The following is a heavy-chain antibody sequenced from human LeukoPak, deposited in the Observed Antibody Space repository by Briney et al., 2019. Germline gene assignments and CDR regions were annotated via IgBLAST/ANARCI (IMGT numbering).Heavy chain of an antibody. V-gene: IGHV3-30*18. CDR3: AKQGSLSVTGADY. CDR1: GFAFNDYG. CDR2: LSNDGRSA. J-gene: IGHJ4*02. Sequence: PGRSLRLPCAASGFAFNDYGMLWVRQTPGRGLEWLTLLSNDGRSAYYADSVRGRFTISRDNSKNTVYLQIYSLRVEDTGVYYCAKQGSLSVTGADYWGQGTLVTVSS. D-gene: IGHD2-8*02.